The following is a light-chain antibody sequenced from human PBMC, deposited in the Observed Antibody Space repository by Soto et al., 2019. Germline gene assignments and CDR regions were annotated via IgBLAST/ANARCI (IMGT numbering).Light chain of an antibody. Sequence: QSVLTQPPSVTGAPGLRVTISCTGSSSNIGAGYDVHWYQQFPGTAPKLLIYGNINRPSGVPDRFSGSKSGTSASLAITGLQAEDEADYYCQSYDTRLSGKVFGGGTKVTVL. CDR3: QSYDTRLSGKV. CDR1: SSNIGAGYD. CDR2: GNI. J-gene: IGLJ3*02. V-gene: IGLV1-40*01.